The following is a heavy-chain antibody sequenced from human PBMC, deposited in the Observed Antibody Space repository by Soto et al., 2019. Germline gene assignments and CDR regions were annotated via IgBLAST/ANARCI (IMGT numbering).Heavy chain of an antibody. D-gene: IGHD2-15*01. CDR1: GFTFSSYG. V-gene: IGHV3-33*01. CDR3: ARDSQYCSGGSCYYYYYGMDV. J-gene: IGHJ6*02. Sequence: GGSLRLSCAASGFTFSSYGMHWVRQAPGKGLEWVAVIWYDGSNKYYADSVKGRFTISRDNSKNTLYLQMNSLRAEDTAVYYCARDSQYCSGGSCYYYYYGMDVWGQGTTVTVSS. CDR2: IWYDGSNK.